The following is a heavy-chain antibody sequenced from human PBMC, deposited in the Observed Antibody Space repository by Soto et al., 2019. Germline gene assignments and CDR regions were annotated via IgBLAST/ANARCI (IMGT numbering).Heavy chain of an antibody. CDR1: GFTFSDYN. Sequence: EVQLVESGGGLVKPGGSLRLSRGASGFTFSDYNMIWVRQAPGKGLEWVSYIGSGDNYRYYADSVKGRFTISRDNAKKSLHLQMNSLRAEDTAVYYCARDASGYDFDYWGQGTLVNVSS. CDR3: ARDASGYDFDY. J-gene: IGHJ4*02. CDR2: IGSGDNYR. D-gene: IGHD5-12*01. V-gene: IGHV3-21*01.